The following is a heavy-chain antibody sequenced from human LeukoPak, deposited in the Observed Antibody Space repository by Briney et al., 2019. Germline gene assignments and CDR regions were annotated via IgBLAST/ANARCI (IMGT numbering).Heavy chain of an antibody. V-gene: IGHV3-7*03. CDR2: IKQDGSDR. J-gene: IGHJ4*02. Sequence: GGSLRLSCAASGYTFRNYWMSWVRQAPGTGLEWVANIKQDGSDRNYVTSVRGRFTISRDNAESSLYLQMNSLRAEDTALYYCVRNLAVAGTCFDSWGQGTLVTVSS. D-gene: IGHD6-19*01. CDR3: VRNLAVAGTCFDS. CDR1: GYTFRNYW.